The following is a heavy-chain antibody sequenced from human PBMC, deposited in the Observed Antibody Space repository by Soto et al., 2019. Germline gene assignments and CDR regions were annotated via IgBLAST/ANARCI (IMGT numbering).Heavy chain of an antibody. Sequence: EVQVLESGGGLVQPGGSLRLSCSASGFTFNDINWVRQAPGKGLEWISRITGGGHTDYVDSVKGRFTISRDNSKNTGYLQMTSLRVDDTAVYYCVKDRSGWGSFEIWGQGTVVTVSS. J-gene: IGHJ3*02. CDR2: ITGGGHT. CDR3: VKDRSGWGSFEI. D-gene: IGHD3-16*01. CDR1: GFTFND. V-gene: IGHV3-23*01.